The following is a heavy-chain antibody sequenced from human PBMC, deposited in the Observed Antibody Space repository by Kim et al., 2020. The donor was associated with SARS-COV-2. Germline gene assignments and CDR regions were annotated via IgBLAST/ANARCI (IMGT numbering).Heavy chain of an antibody. CDR1: GGSISSSSYY. CDR3: ARHSPEYSYSPHDSFDI. J-gene: IGHJ3*02. Sequence: SETLSLTCTVSGGSISSSSYYWGWIRQPPGKGLEWIGSIYYSGSTYYNSSHKSRVTISVDTSKNQFSLKQSSVTAADTAVYYCARHSPEYSYSPHDSFDIWGQGTMVTVS. D-gene: IGHD5-18*01. CDR2: IYYSGST. V-gene: IGHV4-39*01.